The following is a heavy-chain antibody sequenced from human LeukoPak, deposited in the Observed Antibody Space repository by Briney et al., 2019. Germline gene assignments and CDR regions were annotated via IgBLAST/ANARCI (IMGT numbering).Heavy chain of an antibody. CDR2: ISSSSSYI. Sequence: GGSLRLSCAASGFTFSSYSMNWVRQAPGKGLEWVSSISSSSSYIYHADSVKGRFTISRDNAKNSLYLQMNSLRAEDTAVYYCARDRATMVRGVSLFDYWGQGTLVTVSS. V-gene: IGHV3-21*01. CDR1: GFTFSSYS. CDR3: ARDRATMVRGVSLFDY. J-gene: IGHJ4*02. D-gene: IGHD3-10*01.